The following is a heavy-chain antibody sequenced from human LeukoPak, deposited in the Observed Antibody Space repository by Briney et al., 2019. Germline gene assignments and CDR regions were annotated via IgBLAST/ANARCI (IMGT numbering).Heavy chain of an antibody. CDR1: GGSISSGGYY. CDR3: ARVRRDTAMAHGYYGMDV. Sequence: PSETLSLTCTVSGGSISSGGYYWSWIRQHPGKGLEWIGYIYYSGSTYYNPSLKSRVTISVDTSKNQFSLKLSSVTAADTAVYYCARVRRDTAMAHGYYGMDVWGQGTTVTVSS. CDR2: IYYSGST. V-gene: IGHV4-31*03. J-gene: IGHJ6*02. D-gene: IGHD5-18*01.